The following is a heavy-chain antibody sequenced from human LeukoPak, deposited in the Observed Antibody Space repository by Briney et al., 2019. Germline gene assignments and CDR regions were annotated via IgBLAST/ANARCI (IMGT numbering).Heavy chain of an antibody. J-gene: IGHJ4*02. CDR2: ISGSSSTI. V-gene: IGHV3-48*04. D-gene: IGHD6-6*01. Sequence: GGSLRLSCAASGFTFSNYNMNWVRQAPGKGLEWVSYISGSSSTIYYADSVKGRFTISRDNAKNSLYLQMNSLRAEDTALYYCAREKDSSSLGNSFDYWGQGTLVTVSS. CDR3: AREKDSSSLGNSFDY. CDR1: GFTFSNYN.